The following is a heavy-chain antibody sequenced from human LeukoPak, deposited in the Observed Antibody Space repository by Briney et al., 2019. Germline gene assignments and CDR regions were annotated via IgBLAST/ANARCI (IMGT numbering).Heavy chain of an antibody. V-gene: IGHV1-69*05. CDR2: IIPIFGTA. D-gene: IGHD5-24*01. Sequence: GASVKVSCKASGGTFSSYGISWVRQAPGHGLEWMGGIIPIFGTANYAQKFQGRVTITTDESTSTAYMELSSLRSEDTAVYYCAREGEDAYNRARGAFNIWGQGTMVTVSS. CDR3: AREGEDAYNRARGAFNI. J-gene: IGHJ3*02. CDR1: GGTFSSYG.